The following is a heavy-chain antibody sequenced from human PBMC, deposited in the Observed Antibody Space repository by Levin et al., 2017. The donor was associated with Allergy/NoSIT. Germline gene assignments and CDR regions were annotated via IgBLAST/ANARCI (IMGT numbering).Heavy chain of an antibody. J-gene: IGHJ4*02. CDR3: AKELWYSSGWYGFDY. Sequence: PGGSLRLSCAASGFTFSSYGMHWVRQAPGKGLEWVAVISYDGSNKYYADSVKGRFTISRDNSKNTLYLQMNSLRAEDTAVYYCAKELWYSSGWYGFDYWGQGTLVTVSS. D-gene: IGHD6-19*01. V-gene: IGHV3-30*18. CDR2: ISYDGSNK. CDR1: GFTFSSYG.